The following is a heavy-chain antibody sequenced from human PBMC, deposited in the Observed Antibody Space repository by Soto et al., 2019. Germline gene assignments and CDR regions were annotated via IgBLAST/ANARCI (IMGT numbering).Heavy chain of an antibody. CDR1: GYTFTSYD. D-gene: IGHD6-19*01. CDR2: MNPNSGNT. CDR3: ARGWGASSGWFHWGYYYGMDV. Sequence: QVQLVQSGAEVKKPGASVKVSCKASGYTFTSYDINWVRQATGQGLEWMGWMNPNSGNTGYAQKFQGRVTMTRNTSIXXAXMXXSSLRSEDTAVYYCARGWGASSGWFHWGYYYGMDVWGQGTTVTVSS. V-gene: IGHV1-8*01. J-gene: IGHJ6*02.